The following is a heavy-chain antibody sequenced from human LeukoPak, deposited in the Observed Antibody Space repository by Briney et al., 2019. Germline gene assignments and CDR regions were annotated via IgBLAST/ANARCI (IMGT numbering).Heavy chain of an antibody. V-gene: IGHV3-53*01. J-gene: IGHJ4*02. CDR1: GFTVSSNY. Sequence: PGGFLRLSCAASGFTVSSNYMNWVRQAPGKGLEWVSIIYSGGSTYYADSVKGRFTISRDNSKNTLYLQMNSLTAEDTAVYYCARWDSSGYHKYYFDYWGQGTLVTVSS. CDR3: ARWDSSGYHKYYFDY. D-gene: IGHD3-22*01. CDR2: IYSGGST.